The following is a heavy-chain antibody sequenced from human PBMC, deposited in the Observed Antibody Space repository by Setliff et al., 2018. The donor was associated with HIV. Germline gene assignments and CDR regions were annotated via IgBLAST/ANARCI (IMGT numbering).Heavy chain of an antibody. V-gene: IGHV1-69*13. D-gene: IGHD3-10*01. J-gene: IGHJ2*01. CDR2: IIPIFGST. CDR3: ARDDHYYDSGSYYSDWYFDL. CDR1: GYTLSELS. Sequence: GASVKVSCKIYGYTLSELSMHWVRQAPGKGLEWMGGIIPIFGSTKYAQKFQGRVTITADESTSTADMELSSLRSEDTAVYYCARDDHYYDSGSYYSDWYFDLWGRGTLVTVSS.